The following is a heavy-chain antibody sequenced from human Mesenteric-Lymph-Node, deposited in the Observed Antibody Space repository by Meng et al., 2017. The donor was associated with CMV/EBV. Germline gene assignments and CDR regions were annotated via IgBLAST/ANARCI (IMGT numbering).Heavy chain of an antibody. CDR1: GFTFRSYW. CDR3: ARVHASRDDFWSYYYHGMDV. D-gene: IGHD3-3*01. Sequence: GESLKISCAVSGFTFRSYWMSWVRQAPGKGLEWVANIKQDESEKYYVDSVKSRFTVSRDNAKNSLYLQMNSLRAEDTAIYYCARVHASRDDFWSYYYHGMDVWGQGTTVTVSS. J-gene: IGHJ6*02. V-gene: IGHV3-7*01. CDR2: IKQDESEK.